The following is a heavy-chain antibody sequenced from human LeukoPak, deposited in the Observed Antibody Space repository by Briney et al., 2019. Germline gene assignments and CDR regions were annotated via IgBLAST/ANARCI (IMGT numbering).Heavy chain of an antibody. J-gene: IGHJ6*03. CDR2: IYYSGST. Sequence: SETLSLTCTVSGGSISSYYWSWIRQPPGKGLEWIGYIYYSGSTNYNPSLKSRVTISVDTSKNQFSLKLSSVTAADTAVYYCARDLRPRQVDYYYMDGWGKGTTGTVSS. D-gene: IGHD5/OR15-5a*01. V-gene: IGHV4-59*01. CDR3: ARDLRPRQVDYYYMDG. CDR1: GGSISSYY.